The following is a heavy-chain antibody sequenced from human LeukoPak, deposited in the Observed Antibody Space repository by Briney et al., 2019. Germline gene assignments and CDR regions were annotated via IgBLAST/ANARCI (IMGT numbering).Heavy chain of an antibody. CDR2: INSDGSWT. J-gene: IGHJ4*02. CDR1: GFTFSSYG. CDR3: VSFYETY. D-gene: IGHD2/OR15-2a*01. V-gene: IGHV3-74*01. Sequence: QPGGSLRLSCAASGFTFSSYGMHWVRQVPGKGLVWVSHINSDGSWTSYADSVKGRFTISKDNAKNTVYLQMNSLRAEDTAVYYCVSFYETYWGRGTLVTVSS.